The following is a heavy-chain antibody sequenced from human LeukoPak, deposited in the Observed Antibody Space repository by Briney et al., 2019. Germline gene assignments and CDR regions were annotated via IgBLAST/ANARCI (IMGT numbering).Heavy chain of an antibody. Sequence: PGGSLRLSCAASGFTFSSYSMNWVRQAPGKGLEWVSSITTSSTYIYYADSVRGRFTISRDNAKNSLYLRMSSLRVEDTAVYYCARGVGNDASASYSIDYWGQGTLVTVSS. J-gene: IGHJ4*02. CDR2: ITTSSTYI. CDR1: GFTFSSYS. D-gene: IGHD3-10*01. CDR3: ARGVGNDASASYSIDY. V-gene: IGHV3-21*01.